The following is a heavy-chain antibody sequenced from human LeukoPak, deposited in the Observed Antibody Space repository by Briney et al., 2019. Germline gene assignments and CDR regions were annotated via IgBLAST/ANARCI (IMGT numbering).Heavy chain of an antibody. Sequence: PGGSLRLSCAASGFTFSSYAMSWVRQAPGKGLEWVSAISGSGGSTYYADSVKGRFTISRDNSKNTLYLQMNSLRAEDTAVYYCAKDLAAVAGTGFDAFDIWGQGTMVTVSS. CDR2: ISGSGGST. CDR1: GFTFSSYA. J-gene: IGHJ3*02. D-gene: IGHD6-19*01. CDR3: AKDLAAVAGTGFDAFDI. V-gene: IGHV3-23*01.